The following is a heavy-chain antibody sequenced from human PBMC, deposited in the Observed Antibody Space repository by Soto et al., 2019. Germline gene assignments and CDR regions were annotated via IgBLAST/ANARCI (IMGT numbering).Heavy chain of an antibody. V-gene: IGHV1-8*01. CDR2: MSPKTGNT. Sequence: QVQLVQSGAEVKKPGASVKVSCKASGYTFTTYDINWVRQATGQGLEWIGWMSPKTGNTGYAQNFQGRVTMTRNPSISTDYMRLSSLTSEDKAVYYCARGLPNGGFDHWGKGTLVPVSS. J-gene: IGHJ4*02. CDR3: ARGLPNGGFDH. D-gene: IGHD7-27*01. CDR1: GYTFTTYD.